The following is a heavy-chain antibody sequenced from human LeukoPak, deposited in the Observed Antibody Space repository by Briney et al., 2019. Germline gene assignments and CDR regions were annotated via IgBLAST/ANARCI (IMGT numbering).Heavy chain of an antibody. V-gene: IGHV3-74*01. J-gene: IGHJ4*02. CDR3: ARDLTGPYDH. Sequence: GGSLRLSCAASGFTVNMYWMHWVRQAPGKGLDWVARINVEGNYFDYAESVKGRFTISRDSGKNSLYLQMNSLRAEDTAVYSCARDLTGPYDHWGQGTLVTVSS. CDR1: GFTVNMYW. D-gene: IGHD3-22*01. CDR2: INVEGNYF.